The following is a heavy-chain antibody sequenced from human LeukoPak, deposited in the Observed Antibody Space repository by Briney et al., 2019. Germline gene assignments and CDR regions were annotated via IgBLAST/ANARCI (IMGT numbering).Heavy chain of an antibody. CDR2: IYYSGNT. CDR3: AREGKLTGYFGGLGFNY. V-gene: IGHV4-59*01. Sequence: SETLPLTCTVSGGSISSYYWSWIRQPPGKGLEWIGYIYYSGNTIYNPALKSRVTMSVDTSKNQFSLNLTSVTAADTAVYYCAREGKLTGYFGGLGFNYWGQGILVTVSS. D-gene: IGHD6-19*01. J-gene: IGHJ4*02. CDR1: GGSISSYY.